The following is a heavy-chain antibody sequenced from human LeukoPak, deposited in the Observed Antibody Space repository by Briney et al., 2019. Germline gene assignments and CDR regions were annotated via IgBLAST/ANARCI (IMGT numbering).Heavy chain of an antibody. Sequence: GGSLRLSCAVSGFAFSTYWMHWVRQAPGKGRVWVSLIHPDGSDTNYAASAKGRVTISRDNAKNTLYLQMDSLRADDTAVYYCARGYNYGMDVWGQGATVTVSS. D-gene: IGHD2-2*02. J-gene: IGHJ6*02. CDR3: ARGYNYGMDV. CDR2: IHPDGSDT. V-gene: IGHV3-74*01. CDR1: GFAFSTYW.